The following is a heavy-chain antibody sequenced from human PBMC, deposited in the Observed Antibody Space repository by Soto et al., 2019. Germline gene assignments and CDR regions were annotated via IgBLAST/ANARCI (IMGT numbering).Heavy chain of an antibody. J-gene: IGHJ6*03. V-gene: IGHV1-24*01. Sequence: ASVKVSCKVSGYTLTELSMHWVRQAPGKGLEWMGGFDPEDGETIYAQKFQGRVTMTEDTSTDTAYMELSSLRSEDTAVYYCATKPPYHKHYYYYMDVWGKGTTVTVSS. CDR1: GYTLTELS. CDR3: ATKPPYHKHYYYYMDV. CDR2: FDPEDGET.